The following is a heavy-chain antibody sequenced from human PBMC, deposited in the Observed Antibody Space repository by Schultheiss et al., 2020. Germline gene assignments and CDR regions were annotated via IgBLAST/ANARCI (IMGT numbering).Heavy chain of an antibody. CDR2: INAGNGNT. J-gene: IGHJ6*04. Sequence: ASVKVSCKASGYTFTSYAMHWVRQAPGQRLEWMGWINAGNGNTGYAQKFQGRVTMTRNTSISTAYMELSSLRSEDTAVYYCAKDYGGKEGDYYYYYGMDVWGKGTTVTVAS. D-gene: IGHD4-23*01. V-gene: IGHV1-3*01. CDR3: AKDYGGKEGDYYYYYGMDV. CDR1: GYTFTSYA.